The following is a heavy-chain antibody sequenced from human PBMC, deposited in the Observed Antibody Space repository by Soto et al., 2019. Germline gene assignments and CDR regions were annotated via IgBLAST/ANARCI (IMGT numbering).Heavy chain of an antibody. V-gene: IGHV3-23*01. CDR1: GFTFSSYA. Sequence: PGGSLRLSCAASGFTFSSYAMSWVRQAPGKGLEWVSAISGSGGSTYYADSVKGRFTISRDNSKNTLYLQMNSLRAEDTAVYYCAKDIQYYYDSSGYYPEAAFDIWGQGTMVTVS. D-gene: IGHD3-22*01. CDR2: ISGSGGST. CDR3: AKDIQYYYDSSGYYPEAAFDI. J-gene: IGHJ3*02.